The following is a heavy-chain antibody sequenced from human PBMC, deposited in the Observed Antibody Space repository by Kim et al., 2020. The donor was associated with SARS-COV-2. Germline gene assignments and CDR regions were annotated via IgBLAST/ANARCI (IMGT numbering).Heavy chain of an antibody. Sequence: GGSLRLSCAASGFTFSNYWMHWVRQAPGKGLMWVSRINTDGSNTNYADSVKGRFTISRDNAKNTLFLQMNSLRAEDTAVYYCAKDHGLFLPFDCWGQGALVTVSS. V-gene: IGHV3-74*01. J-gene: IGHJ4*02. CDR2: INTDGSNT. CDR1: GFTFSNYW. CDR3: AKDHGLFLPFDC.